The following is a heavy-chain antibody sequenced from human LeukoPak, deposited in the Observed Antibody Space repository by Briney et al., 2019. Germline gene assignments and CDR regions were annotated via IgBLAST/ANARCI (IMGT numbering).Heavy chain of an antibody. D-gene: IGHD3-10*01. CDR2: ISSSSSTI. J-gene: IGHJ6*02. CDR1: GFTFSSYS. CDR3: ARVGPLWFGELFTPLPYYYYYGMDV. V-gene: IGHV3-48*02. Sequence: GGSLRLSCAASGFTFSSYSMNWVRQAPGKGLEWVSYISSSSSTIYYADSVKGRFTISRDNAKNSLYLQMNSLRDEDTAVYYCARVGPLWFGELFTPLPYYYYYGMDVWGQGTTVTVSS.